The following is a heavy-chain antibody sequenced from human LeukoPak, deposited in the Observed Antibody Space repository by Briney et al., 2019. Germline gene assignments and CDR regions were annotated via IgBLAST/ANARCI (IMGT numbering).Heavy chain of an antibody. CDR2: LSHSGST. Sequence: PSETLSLTCTVSGYSISSGYYWDWIRQPPGKGLEWIGTLSHSGSTNYNPSLKSRVTISVDKSKNQFSLKLSSVTAADTAVYSCARKNIPSPRIRYSSDWNGRAFDYWGQGTLVTVSS. D-gene: IGHD6-25*01. CDR1: GYSISSGYY. CDR3: ARKNIPSPRIRYSSDWNGRAFDY. V-gene: IGHV4-38-2*02. J-gene: IGHJ4*02.